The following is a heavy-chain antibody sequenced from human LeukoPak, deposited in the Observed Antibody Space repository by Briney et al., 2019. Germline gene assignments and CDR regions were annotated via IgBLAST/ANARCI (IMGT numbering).Heavy chain of an antibody. CDR1: GYTFTSYA. CDR3: ARSSRYYDILTGYYPYYFDY. J-gene: IGHJ4*02. V-gene: IGHV1-3*01. D-gene: IGHD3-9*01. Sequence: ASVKVSCKASGYTFTSYAMHWVRQAPGQRLEWMGWINAGNGNTKYSQKFQGRVTITRDTSASTAYMELSSLRSEDTAVYYCARSSRYYDILTGYYPYYFDYWGQGTLVAVSS. CDR2: INAGNGNT.